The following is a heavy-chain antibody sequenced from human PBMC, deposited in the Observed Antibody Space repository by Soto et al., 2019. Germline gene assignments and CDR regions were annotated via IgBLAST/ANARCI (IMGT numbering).Heavy chain of an antibody. Sequence: SVKVSCKASGGTFSSYAISWVRQAPGQGLEWMGGIIPIFGTANYAQKFQGRVTITADESTSTAYMELSSLRSEDTAVYYCAADSSSWYSIRSPTGWFHPSGQGPLVSVS. J-gene: IGHJ5*02. CDR1: GGTFSSYA. V-gene: IGHV1-69*13. D-gene: IGHD6-13*01. CDR3: AADSSSWYSIRSPTGWFHP. CDR2: IIPIFGTA.